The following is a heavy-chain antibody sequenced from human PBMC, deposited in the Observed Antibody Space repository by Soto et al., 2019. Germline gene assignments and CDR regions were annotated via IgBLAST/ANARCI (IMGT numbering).Heavy chain of an antibody. Sequence: PGGSLRLSCAASGFIFSNYAMSWVRQAPGRGLEWVSAISGSGATTYYPDSVKGRFTISRDNSKNTLYLQMNNLRADDTAAYYCTKGGIPRRSNIPKVDLDYWGQGSMVTVSS. CDR2: ISGSGATT. V-gene: IGHV3-23*01. J-gene: IGHJ4*02. CDR1: GFIFSNYA. CDR3: TKGGIPRRSNIPKVDLDY. D-gene: IGHD2-15*01.